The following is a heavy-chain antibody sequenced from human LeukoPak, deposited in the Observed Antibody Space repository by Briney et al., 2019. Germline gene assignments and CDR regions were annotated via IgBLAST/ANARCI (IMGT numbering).Heavy chain of an antibody. CDR2: ISGSGGST. J-gene: IGHJ4*02. Sequence: GGSLRLSCAASGFTFSSYAMSWVRQAPGKGLEWVSAISGSGGSTYYADSVKGRFTISRDNSKNTLYLQMNSLRAEGTAVYYCAKDTPYYYDSGYFDYWGQGTLVTVSS. CDR3: AKDTPYYYDSGYFDY. V-gene: IGHV3-23*01. D-gene: IGHD3-22*01. CDR1: GFTFSSYA.